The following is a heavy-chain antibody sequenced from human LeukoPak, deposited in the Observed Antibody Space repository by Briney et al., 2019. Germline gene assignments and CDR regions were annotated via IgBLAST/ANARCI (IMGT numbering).Heavy chain of an antibody. CDR1: GGSISSSSYY. Sequence: SEALSLTCIVSGGSISSSSYYWGWIRQPPGKGLEWIGSIYYSGSTYYNPSLKSRVTISVDTSKNQFSLKLSSVTAADTAVYYCARGGITGTTIDYWGQGTLVTVSS. CDR2: IYYSGST. J-gene: IGHJ4*02. CDR3: ARGGITGTTIDY. V-gene: IGHV4-39*01. D-gene: IGHD1-7*01.